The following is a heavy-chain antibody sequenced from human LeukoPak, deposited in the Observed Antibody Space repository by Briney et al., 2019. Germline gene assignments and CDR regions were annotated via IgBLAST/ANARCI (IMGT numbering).Heavy chain of an antibody. J-gene: IGHJ4*02. CDR2: IYTSGTT. D-gene: IGHD5-18*01. Sequence: SETLSLTCTVSGGFISSYYWSWIRQPAGKGLEWIGRIYTSGTTNYNPSLKSRLTMSIDTSKNQFSLKLSSVNAADTAVYYCARELRGYSYGYSHYFDYWGQGTLVTVSS. CDR3: ARELRGYSYGYSHYFDY. CDR1: GGFISSYY. V-gene: IGHV4-4*07.